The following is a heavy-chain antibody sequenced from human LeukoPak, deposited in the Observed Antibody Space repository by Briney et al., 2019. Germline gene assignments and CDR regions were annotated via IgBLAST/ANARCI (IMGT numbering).Heavy chain of an antibody. CDR1: GFTFSTYS. J-gene: IGHJ3*02. CDR2: ISTSSSYI. CDR3: ARTTVVTSFGDAFDI. D-gene: IGHD4-23*01. Sequence: PGGSLRLSCAASGFTFSTYSMNWVRQAPGKGLEWVSFISTSSSYIYYADSVKGRFTISRDNAKNSPYLQMNSLRAEDTAVYYCARTTVVTSFGDAFDIWGQGTMVTVSS. V-gene: IGHV3-21*01.